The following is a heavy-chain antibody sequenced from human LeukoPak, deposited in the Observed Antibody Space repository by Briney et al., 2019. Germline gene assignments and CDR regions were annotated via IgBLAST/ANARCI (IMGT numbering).Heavy chain of an antibody. Sequence: GSLRLSCAASGFTFSSYAMSWVRQAPGKGLEWIGEINHSGSTNYNPSLKSRVTISVDTSKNQFSLKLSSVTAADTAVYYCARDPASDYGDPYYFDYWGQGTLVTVSS. CDR2: INHSGST. V-gene: IGHV4-34*01. J-gene: IGHJ4*02. D-gene: IGHD4-17*01. CDR1: GFTFSSYA. CDR3: ARDPASDYGDPYYFDY.